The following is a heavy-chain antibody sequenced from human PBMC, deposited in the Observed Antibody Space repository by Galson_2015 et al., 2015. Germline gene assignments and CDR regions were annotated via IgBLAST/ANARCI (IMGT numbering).Heavy chain of an antibody. D-gene: IGHD4-17*01. CDR3: AVTKYGDFRNWFDP. CDR1: GFTFSSYS. Sequence: SLRLSCAASGFTFSSYSMNWVRQAPGKGLEWVSYISSSSSTIYYADSVKGRFTISRDNAKNSLYLQMNSLRAEDTAVYYCAVTKYGDFRNWFDPWGQGTLVTVSS. V-gene: IGHV3-48*01. J-gene: IGHJ5*02. CDR2: ISSSSSTI.